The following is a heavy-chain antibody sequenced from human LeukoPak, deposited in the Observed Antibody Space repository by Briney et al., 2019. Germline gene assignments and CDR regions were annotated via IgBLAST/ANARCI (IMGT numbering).Heavy chain of an antibody. V-gene: IGHV3-23*01. J-gene: IGHJ2*01. CDR1: GFTFSSYA. CDR3: ARPSPRIKYYDSSGYYFSPYWYFDL. CDR2: ISGSGGST. D-gene: IGHD3-22*01. Sequence: PGGSLRLSCAASGFTFSSYAMSWVRQAPGKGLEWVSAISGSGGSTYYADSVKGRFTISRDNSKNTLYLQMNGLRAEDTAVYYCARPSPRIKYYDSSGYYFSPYWYFDLWGRGTLVTVSS.